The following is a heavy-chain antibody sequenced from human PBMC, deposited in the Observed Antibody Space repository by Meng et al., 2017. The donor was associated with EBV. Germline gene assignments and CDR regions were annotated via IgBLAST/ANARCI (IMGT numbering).Heavy chain of an antibody. D-gene: IGHD3-10*01. V-gene: IGHV1-69*01. CDR1: GGTFSSYA. Sequence: QVRLVQSGAGVKKPGSSVKVSCKASGGTFSSYAISWVRQAPGQGLEWMGGIIPIFGTANYAQKFQGRVTITADESTSTAYMELSSLRSEDTAVYYCARVEGSGSYYNSHEYFQHWGQGTLVTVSS. CDR3: ARVEGSGSYYNSHEYFQH. CDR2: IIPIFGTA. J-gene: IGHJ1*01.